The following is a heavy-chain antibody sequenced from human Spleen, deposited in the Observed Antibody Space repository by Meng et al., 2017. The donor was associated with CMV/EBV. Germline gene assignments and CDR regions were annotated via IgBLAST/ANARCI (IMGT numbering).Heavy chain of an antibody. CDR2: ISSSSSHV. Sequence: GESLKISCTASGFTFSTYSMNWVRQAPGKGLEWVSSISSSSSHVHYADSVKGRFTVSRDNAGSSLFLQMNSLRVEDTGVYYCARGRRGGTYYFDYWGQGSLVTVSS. J-gene: IGHJ4*02. CDR3: ARGRRGGTYYFDY. V-gene: IGHV3-21*06. D-gene: IGHD1-26*01. CDR1: GFTFSTYS.